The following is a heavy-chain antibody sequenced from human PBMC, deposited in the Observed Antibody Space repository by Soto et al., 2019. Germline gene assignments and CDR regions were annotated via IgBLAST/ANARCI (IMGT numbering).Heavy chain of an antibody. D-gene: IGHD2-2*02. CDR3: ARDCRSTSCYSTPDY. J-gene: IGHJ4*02. CDR2: IYRSGST. V-gene: IGHV4-38-2*02. CDR1: GYSISSGYY. Sequence: PSETLSLTCAVSGYSISSGYYWGWIRQPPGKGLEWIGSIYRSGSTYYNPSLKSRVTISVDTSKNQFSLKLSSVTAADTAVYYCARDCRSTSCYSTPDYWGQGTLVTVSS.